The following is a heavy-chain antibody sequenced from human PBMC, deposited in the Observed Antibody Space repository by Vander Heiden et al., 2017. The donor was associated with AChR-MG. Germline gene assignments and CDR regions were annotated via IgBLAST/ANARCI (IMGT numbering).Heavy chain of an antibody. CDR3: ARAFAEGIAAAGGMDV. V-gene: IGHV1-69*14. CDR1: GGTCSSHA. D-gene: IGHD6-13*01. Sequence: QVQLVQSGAEVKKPGSSVKVFSKASGGTCSSHAISWVRQAPGQGLEWVGGISPIFGTANYAQKFQGRVTITADKSTSTAYMELSSLRSEDTAVYYCARAFAEGIAAAGGMDVWGQGTTVTVSS. CDR2: ISPIFGTA. J-gene: IGHJ6*02.